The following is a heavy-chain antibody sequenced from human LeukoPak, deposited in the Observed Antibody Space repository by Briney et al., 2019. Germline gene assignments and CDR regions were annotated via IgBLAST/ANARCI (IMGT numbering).Heavy chain of an antibody. CDR3: ARQALRFLEWSEITYGMDV. Sequence: QPGGSLRLSCAASGFTFSSNAMSWVRQAPGKGLEWVSAISGSGGSTYYADSVKGRFTISRDNSKNTLYLQMNSLRAEDTAVYYCARQALRFLEWSEITYGMDVWGQGTTVTVSS. J-gene: IGHJ6*02. D-gene: IGHD3-3*01. CDR1: GFTFSSNA. CDR2: ISGSGGST. V-gene: IGHV3-23*01.